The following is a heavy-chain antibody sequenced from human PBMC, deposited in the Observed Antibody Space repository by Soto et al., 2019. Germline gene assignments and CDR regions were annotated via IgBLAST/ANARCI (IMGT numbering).Heavy chain of an antibody. CDR3: ARFRWDSFEDYYYGMDV. D-gene: IGHD5-18*01. CDR1: GYTLTGYY. CDR2: INPNSGST. J-gene: IGHJ6*02. Sequence: TSVKVSCTASGYTLTGYYSHWVRQAPGQGLEWMGWINPNSGSTSYAQKFQGRVTMTRDTSTSTVYMELSSLRSEDTAVYYCARFRWDSFEDYYYGMDVWGQGTTVTVSS. V-gene: IGHV1-46*01.